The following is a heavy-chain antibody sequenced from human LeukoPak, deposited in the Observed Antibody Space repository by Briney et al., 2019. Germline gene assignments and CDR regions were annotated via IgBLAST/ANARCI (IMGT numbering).Heavy chain of an antibody. V-gene: IGHV3-21*01. CDR3: ARGGVHYYDFES. CDR2: ISSSSSYI. Sequence: PGGSLRLSCAASGFTFTSYSMNWVRQAPGKGLEWVSSISSSSSYIYYADSVKGRFTISRDNAKNSLYLQMNSLRAEDTAVYYCARGGVHYYDFESWSQGTLVTVSS. J-gene: IGHJ4*02. CDR1: GFTFTSYS. D-gene: IGHD3-22*01.